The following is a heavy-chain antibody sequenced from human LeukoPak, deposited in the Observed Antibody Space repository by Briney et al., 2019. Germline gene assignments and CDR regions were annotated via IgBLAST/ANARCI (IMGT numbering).Heavy chain of an antibody. CDR3: ARGINWLLSSFDF. Sequence: EPGGSLRLSCAASGFTFSNAWMSWVRQAPGKGLEWVGRIKSKTDGGTTDYAAPVKGRFTISRDDSKNTLYLQMNSLRAEDTAVYYCARGINWLLSSFDFWGQGTLVTVSS. CDR1: GFTFSNAW. CDR2: IKSKTDGGTT. J-gene: IGHJ4*02. V-gene: IGHV3-15*01. D-gene: IGHD3-9*01.